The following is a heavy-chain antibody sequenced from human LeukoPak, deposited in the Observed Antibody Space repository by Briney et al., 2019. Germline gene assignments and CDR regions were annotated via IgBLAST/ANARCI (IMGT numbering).Heavy chain of an antibody. J-gene: IGHJ3*02. CDR3: ARDPNGDYICAFDM. Sequence: GGSLRLSCATSGFTFRSYAMIWVRQAPERGLQWVSGISGSGTYYADFAKGRFTISRDNSKNTLYLQMNSLRAEDTATYYCARDPNGDYICAFDMWGQGTMVTVS. CDR1: GFTFRSYA. D-gene: IGHD4-17*01. CDR2: ISGSGT. V-gene: IGHV3-23*01.